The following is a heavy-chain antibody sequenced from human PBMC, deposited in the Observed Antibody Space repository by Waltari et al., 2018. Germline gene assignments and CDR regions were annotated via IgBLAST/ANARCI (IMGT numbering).Heavy chain of an antibody. Sequence: QVQLQESGPGLVKPSETLSLTCTVSGGSISSYYWSWIRQPPGKGLEWIGYIYYSGSTNYNPSLKSRVTISVDTSKNQFSLKLSSVTAADTAVYYCAREVWPGYYDNYYYYMDVWGKGTTVTVSS. CDR2: IYYSGST. J-gene: IGHJ6*03. CDR3: AREVWPGYYDNYYYYMDV. V-gene: IGHV4-59*01. CDR1: GGSISSYY. D-gene: IGHD3-22*01.